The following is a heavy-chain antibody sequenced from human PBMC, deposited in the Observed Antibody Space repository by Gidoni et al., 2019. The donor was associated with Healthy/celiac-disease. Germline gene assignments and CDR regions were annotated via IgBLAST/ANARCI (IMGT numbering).Heavy chain of an antibody. J-gene: IGHJ6*02. CDR2: IIPILGIA. V-gene: IGHV1-69*04. CDR3: ARSQINYDILTGYYYYYYGMDV. CDR1: GGTFSSYA. D-gene: IGHD3-9*01. Sequence: QVQLVQSGAEVKKPGSSVKVSCKASGGTFSSYAISWVQQAPGQGLEWMGRIIPILGIANYAQKFQGRVTITADKSTSTAYMELSSLRSEDTAVYYCARSQINYDILTGYYYYYYGMDVWGQGTTVTVSS.